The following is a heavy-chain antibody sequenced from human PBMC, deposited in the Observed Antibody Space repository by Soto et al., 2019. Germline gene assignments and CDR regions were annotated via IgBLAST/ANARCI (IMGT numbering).Heavy chain of an antibody. CDR3: AKGSIEYSASVDN. V-gene: IGHV3-23*01. CDR1: GFSFSSYA. J-gene: IGHJ4*02. D-gene: IGHD4-4*01. CDR2: LSARGGSS. Sequence: DVQLLESGGGLVQPGGSLRLSCAASGFSFSSYAMVWVRQAPGKGLEWVSVLSARGGSSYFADSVKGRFTISRDNSKNVLSLEMNSLRAEDTAIYFCAKGSIEYSASVDNWGQGTLVLVSS.